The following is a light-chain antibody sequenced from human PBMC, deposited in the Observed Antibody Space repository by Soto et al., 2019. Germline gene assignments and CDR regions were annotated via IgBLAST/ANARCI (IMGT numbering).Light chain of an antibody. J-gene: IGKJ2*01. V-gene: IGKV3-15*01. CDR3: QQYNNWSYT. Sequence: EIVMTQSPATLSVSPGERDTLSCRASQSISSSLAWYQQRPGQAPRLLIWGASTGDTGLPARFSGGGSGTEFTLTISSLQSEDFAVYFCQQYNNWSYTFGQGTKLEI. CDR2: GAS. CDR1: QSISSS.